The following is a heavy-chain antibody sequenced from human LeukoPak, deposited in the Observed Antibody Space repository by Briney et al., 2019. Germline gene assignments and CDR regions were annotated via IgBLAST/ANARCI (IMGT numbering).Heavy chain of an antibody. CDR1: GYSIISGYY. D-gene: IGHD5-24*01. Sequence: SETLSLTCTVSGYSIISGYYWGWIRQPPGKGLEWIGSIYHSGSTYYNPSLKSRVTISVDTSKNQFSLKLSTVTAADTAVYYCARVRRDGTPFDYWGQGTLVTVSS. CDR2: IYHSGST. J-gene: IGHJ4*02. V-gene: IGHV4-38-2*02. CDR3: ARVRRDGTPFDY.